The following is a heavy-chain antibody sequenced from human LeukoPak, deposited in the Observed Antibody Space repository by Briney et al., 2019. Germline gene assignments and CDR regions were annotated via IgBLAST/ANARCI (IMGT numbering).Heavy chain of an antibody. CDR3: AKDGGEYYDILTGYYPRLYYMDV. D-gene: IGHD3-9*01. Sequence: ASVKVSCKASGYTFTSYYMHWVRQAPGQGLEWMGLINPTGGSTGYAQKFQGRVTMTRDMSTSTDYMELSSLRAEDTAVYYCAKDGGEYYDILTGYYPRLYYMDVWGKGTTVTISS. CDR2: INPTGGST. CDR1: GYTFTSYY. V-gene: IGHV1-46*01. J-gene: IGHJ6*03.